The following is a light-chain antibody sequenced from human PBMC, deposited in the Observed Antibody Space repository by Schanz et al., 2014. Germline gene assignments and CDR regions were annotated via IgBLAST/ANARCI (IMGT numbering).Light chain of an antibody. J-gene: IGLJ2*01. CDR1: SSDVGGYNY. CDR3: CSYAGTYSVV. CDR2: DVS. V-gene: IGLV2-14*01. Sequence: QSALTQPASVSGSPGQSITISCTGTSSDVGGYNYVSWYQQHPGKAPKLMIYDVSNRPSGVSNRFSGSKSGNTASLTISGLQAEDEADYYCCSYAGTYSVVFGGGTKLTV.